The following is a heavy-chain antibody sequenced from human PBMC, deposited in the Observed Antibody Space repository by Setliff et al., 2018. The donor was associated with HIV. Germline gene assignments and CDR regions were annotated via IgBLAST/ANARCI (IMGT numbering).Heavy chain of an antibody. J-gene: IGHJ5*02. CDR1: RFSFSTFW. CDR3: AKGVKWLGP. V-gene: IGHV3-53*01. Sequence: PGGSLRLSCATSRFSFSTFWMTWVRQVPGKGLEWVSLIHTDGTKYYADSVQGRFTISRDNSINILYLHMHRLIAEDTAVYYCAKGVKWLGPWGQGTLVTVSS. D-gene: IGHD3-16*01. CDR2: IHTDGTK.